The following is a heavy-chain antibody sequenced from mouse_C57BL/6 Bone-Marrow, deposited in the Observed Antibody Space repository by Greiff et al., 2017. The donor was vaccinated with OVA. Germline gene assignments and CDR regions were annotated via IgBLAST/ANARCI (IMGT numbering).Heavy chain of an antibody. CDR1: GFNITDDY. CDR2: LDPENGDT. CDR3: TTYYDYPGGFAC. J-gene: IGHJ3*01. D-gene: IGHD2-4*01. Sequence: VQLQQSGAELVRPGASVKLSCTASGFNITDDYMHWVKQRPEQGLEWIGWLDPENGDTEYASKFQGKATITADTSSNTAYLQLSSLTSEDTAVYYCTTYYDYPGGFACWGQGTLVTVSA. V-gene: IGHV14-4*01.